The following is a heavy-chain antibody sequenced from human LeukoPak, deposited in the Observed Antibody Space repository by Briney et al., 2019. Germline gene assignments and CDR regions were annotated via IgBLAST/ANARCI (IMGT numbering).Heavy chain of an antibody. CDR3: AKDRDSSSWYGWFDP. J-gene: IGHJ5*02. CDR2: IRSKANSYAT. CDR1: GFTFSGSA. D-gene: IGHD6-13*01. Sequence: GGSLRLSCAASGFTFSGSAMHWVRQASGRGLEWVGRIRSKANSYATAYAASVKGRFTISRDDSKNTAHLQMNSLKTEDTAVYYCAKDRDSSSWYGWFDPWGQGTLVTVSS. V-gene: IGHV3-73*01.